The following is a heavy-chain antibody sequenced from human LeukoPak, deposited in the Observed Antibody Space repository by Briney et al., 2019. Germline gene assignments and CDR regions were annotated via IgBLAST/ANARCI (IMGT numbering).Heavy chain of an antibody. CDR2: ISYDGRNI. Sequence: GGSLRLSCAASGFTFNNYGMHWVRQAPGKGLEWVAIISYDGRNIHYPDSVKGRFTISRDISTDTLWLQMDSLRTEDTAVYYCAKGPLRGTAAAIDYWGQGTLVTVSS. CDR1: GFTFNNYG. J-gene: IGHJ4*02. D-gene: IGHD2-2*01. CDR3: AKGPLRGTAAAIDY. V-gene: IGHV3-30*18.